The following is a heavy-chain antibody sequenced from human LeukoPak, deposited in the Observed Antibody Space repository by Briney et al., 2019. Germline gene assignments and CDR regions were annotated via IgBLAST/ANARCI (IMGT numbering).Heavy chain of an antibody. V-gene: IGHV3-21*01. CDR2: ISSSSSYI. J-gene: IGHJ3*02. D-gene: IGHD2-21*02. CDR1: GFTFSSYS. Sequence: GGSLRLSCAASGFTFSSYSMNWVRQAPGKGLEWVSSISSSSSYIYYADSVKGRFTISRDNAKNSLYLQMNSLRAEDTAVYYCASGRGDYEYDAFDIWGQGTMVTVSS. CDR3: ASGRGDYEYDAFDI.